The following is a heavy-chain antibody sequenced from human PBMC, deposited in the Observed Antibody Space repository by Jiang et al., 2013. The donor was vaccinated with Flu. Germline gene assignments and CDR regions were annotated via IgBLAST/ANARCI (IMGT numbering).Heavy chain of an antibody. CDR3: AHRSDYGDYNWFDP. J-gene: IGHJ5*02. V-gene: IGHV2-5*02. CDR2: IYWDDDK. Sequence: KPTQTLTLTXTFSGFSLSTSGVGVGWIRQPPGKALEWLALIYWDDDKRYSPSLKSRLTITKDTSKNQVVLTMTNMDPVDTATYYCAHRSDYGDYNWFDPWGQGTLVTVSS. D-gene: IGHD4-17*01. CDR1: GFSLSTSGVG.